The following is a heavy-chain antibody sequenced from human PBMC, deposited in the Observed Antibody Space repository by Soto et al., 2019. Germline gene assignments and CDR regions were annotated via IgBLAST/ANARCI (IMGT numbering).Heavy chain of an antibody. CDR3: ATGGTTVYRRFDY. D-gene: IGHD4-17*01. J-gene: IGHJ4*02. CDR1: GGRFTTYA. Sequence: VASVKASTKAPGGRFTTYAITWVRQAPGQGLEWMGGITPIFDTTNYAQKFQGRVTITADESTTTVHMELTSLTSEDTAVYYCATGGTTVYRRFDYWGRGTLVTVSS. CDR2: ITPIFDTT. V-gene: IGHV1-69*13.